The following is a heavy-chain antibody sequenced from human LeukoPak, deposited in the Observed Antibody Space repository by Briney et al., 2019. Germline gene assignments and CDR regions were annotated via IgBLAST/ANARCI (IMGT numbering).Heavy chain of an antibody. CDR2: ISASGSST. V-gene: IGHV3-23*01. CDR1: GFTFSSYA. CDR3: AKSHYYGSGSYDY. Sequence: GGSLRLSCAASGFTFSSYAMSWVRQAPGKGLEWVSTISASGSSTYYADSVKGRFTLSRDNSKNTLYLQMNSLRAEDTAVYYCAKSHYYGSGSYDYWAREPWSPSPQ. D-gene: IGHD3-10*01. J-gene: IGHJ4*02.